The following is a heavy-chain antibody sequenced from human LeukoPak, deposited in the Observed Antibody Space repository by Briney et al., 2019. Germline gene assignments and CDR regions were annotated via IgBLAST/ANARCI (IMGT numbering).Heavy chain of an antibody. CDR2: IYYSGST. D-gene: IGHD6-25*01. CDR1: GGSISSYY. CDR3: ARQGGGFWYFDL. J-gene: IGHJ2*01. V-gene: IGHV4-59*08. Sequence: SETLSLTSTVSGGSISSYYWSWIRQPPGKGLEWIGYIYYSGSTNYNPSLKSRVTISVDTSKNQFSLKLSSVTAADTAVYYCARQGGGFWYFDLWGRGTLVTVSS.